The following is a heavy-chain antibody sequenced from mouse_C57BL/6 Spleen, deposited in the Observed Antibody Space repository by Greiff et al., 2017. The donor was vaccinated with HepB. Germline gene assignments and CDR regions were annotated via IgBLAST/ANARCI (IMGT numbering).Heavy chain of an antibody. CDR2: ISSGGDYI. CDR1: GFTFSSYA. V-gene: IGHV5-9-1*02. D-gene: IGHD2-4*01. J-gene: IGHJ4*01. Sequence: DVMLVESGECLVKPGGSLKLSCAASGFTFSSYAMSWVRQTPEKRLEWVAYISSGGDYIYYADTVKGRFTISRDNARNTLYLQMSSLKSEDTAMYYCTRGDYDGDYYAMDYWGQGTSVTVSS. CDR3: TRGDYDGDYYAMDY.